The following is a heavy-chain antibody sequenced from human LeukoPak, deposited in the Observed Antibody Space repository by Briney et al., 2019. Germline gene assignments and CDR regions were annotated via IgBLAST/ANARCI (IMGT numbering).Heavy chain of an antibody. D-gene: IGHD3-22*01. V-gene: IGHV3-23*01. CDR3: ARDYYDSSGYLDY. CDR1: GFTFSNYA. Sequence: GGSLRLSCAASGFTFSNYAMSWVRQAPGKGLEWVSAISGSGGSTYYADSVKGRFTISRDNAKNSLYLQMNSLRAEDTALYYCARDYYDSSGYLDYWGQGTLVTVSS. CDR2: ISGSGGST. J-gene: IGHJ4*02.